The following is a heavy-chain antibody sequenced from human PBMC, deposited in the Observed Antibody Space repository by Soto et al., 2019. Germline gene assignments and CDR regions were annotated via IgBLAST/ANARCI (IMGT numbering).Heavy chain of an antibody. V-gene: IGHV4-30-4*08. D-gene: IGHD2-15*01. Sequence: SETLSLTCSVSGGSISGEYYWSWIPQSPEKSLEWLGCIYYSGTSYSNPALQSRLSMPLCTSKNRSSLKLRSVSAAATPVHSLARGGARWPGYFDSWGQGALVTVSS. CDR3: ARGGARWPGYFDS. J-gene: IGHJ4*02. CDR1: GGSISGEYY. CDR2: IYYSGTS.